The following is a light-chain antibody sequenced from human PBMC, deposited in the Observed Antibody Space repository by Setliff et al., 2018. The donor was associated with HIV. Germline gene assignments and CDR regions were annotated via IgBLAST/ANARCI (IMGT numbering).Light chain of an antibody. CDR1: SSNIGSNT. CDR3: ISYTVNNSPLYV. J-gene: IGLJ1*01. CDR2: SNN. V-gene: IGLV1-44*01. Sequence: QSVLTQPPSASGTPGQRVTISCSGSSSNIGSNTVNWYQQLPGTAPKLLIYSNNQRPSGVPDRFSGSKSGTSASLTISGLQAEDEADYYCISYTVNNSPLYVLGSGTKVTVL.